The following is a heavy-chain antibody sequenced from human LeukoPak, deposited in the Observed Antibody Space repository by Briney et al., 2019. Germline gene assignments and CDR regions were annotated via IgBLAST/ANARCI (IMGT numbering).Heavy chain of an antibody. CDR3: AMVRDPPV. V-gene: IGHV1-18*04. Sequence: ASVKVSCKASGYTFTGYYMHWVRQAPGQGLEWMGWISAYNGNTNYAQKLQGRVTMTTDTSTSTAYMELRSLRSDDTAVYYCAMVRDPPVWGQGTLVTVSS. D-gene: IGHD3-10*01. CDR1: GYTFTGYY. CDR2: ISAYNGNT. J-gene: IGHJ4*02.